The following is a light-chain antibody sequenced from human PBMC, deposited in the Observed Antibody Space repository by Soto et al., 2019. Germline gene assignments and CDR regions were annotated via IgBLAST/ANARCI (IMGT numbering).Light chain of an antibody. CDR1: SSNIGAGYD. CDR3: QSYDSSLSGGV. CDR2: GNS. J-gene: IGLJ2*01. Sequence: QAVVTQPPSVSGAPGQRVTISCTGSSSNIGAGYDVHWYQQLPGTAPNLLIYGNSNRPSGVPDRFSGSKSGTSASLAITGLQAEDEADYYCQSYDSSLSGGVFGGGTKLTVL. V-gene: IGLV1-40*01.